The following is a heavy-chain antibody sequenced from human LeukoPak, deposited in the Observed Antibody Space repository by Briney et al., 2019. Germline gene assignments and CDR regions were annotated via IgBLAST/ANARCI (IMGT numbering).Heavy chain of an antibody. V-gene: IGHV3-30*02. CDR2: IRYDGSNK. J-gene: IGHJ6*03. CDR3: AKDGITMVRGVIKEYYYYYMDV. Sequence: GGSLRLSCAASGFTFSSYGMHWVRQAPGKGLEWVAFIRYDGSNKYYADSVKGRFTISRDNSKNTLYLQMDSLRAEDTAVYYCAKDGITMVRGVIKEYYYYYMDVWGKGTTVTVSS. D-gene: IGHD3-10*01. CDR1: GFTFSSYG.